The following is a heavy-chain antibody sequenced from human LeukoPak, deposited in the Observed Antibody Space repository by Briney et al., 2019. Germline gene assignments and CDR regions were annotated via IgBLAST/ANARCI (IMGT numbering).Heavy chain of an antibody. D-gene: IGHD3-16*01. CDR1: GFNFGEFW. V-gene: IGHV3-7*01. CDR2: IKEDGSES. J-gene: IGHJ6*02. CDR3: AREGGYQYYYAMDV. Sequence: GGSLRLSCAASGFNFGEFWMAWVRQTPGMGLEWVADIKEDGSESFYVDSVKGRFTISRDNAKNSLYLQMSSLRAEDAAVYYCAREGGYQYYYAMDVWGQGTTVTVSS.